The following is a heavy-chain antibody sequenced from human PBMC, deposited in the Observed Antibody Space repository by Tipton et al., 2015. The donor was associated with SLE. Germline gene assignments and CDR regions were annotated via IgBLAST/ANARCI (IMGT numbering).Heavy chain of an antibody. CDR3: ARGSHYDSSGYYYDYYYYAMDV. Sequence: TLSLTCTVSGGSISSSSYYWGWIRQPPGKGLEWIGSIYYSGSTYYNPSLKSRVTISVDTSKNQFSLRLSSVTAADTAVYYCARGSHYDSSGYYYDYYYYAMDVWGQGTTVTVSS. D-gene: IGHD3-22*01. CDR1: GGSISSSSYY. V-gene: IGHV4-39*07. J-gene: IGHJ6*02. CDR2: IYYSGST.